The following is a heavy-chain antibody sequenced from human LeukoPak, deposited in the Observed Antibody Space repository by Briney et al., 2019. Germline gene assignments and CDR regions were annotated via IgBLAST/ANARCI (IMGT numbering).Heavy chain of an antibody. D-gene: IGHD6-13*01. J-gene: IGHJ5*02. CDR2: IIPILGIA. Sequence: SVKVSCKASGCTFSSYDISWVRQAPGQGREWRGRIIPILGIANYAQNFQGRVTITADKPTSTAYMELSSLRSEDTAVYYCASDGGGSSSWYGEIQFRFYPWSQETLVTVSS. CDR3: ASDGGGSSSWYGEIQFRFYP. V-gene: IGHV1-69*04. CDR1: GCTFSSYD.